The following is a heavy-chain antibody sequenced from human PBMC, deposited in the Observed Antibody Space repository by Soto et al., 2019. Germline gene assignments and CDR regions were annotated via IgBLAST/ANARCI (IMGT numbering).Heavy chain of an antibody. CDR2: IIPILGIA. V-gene: IGHV1-69*02. CDR1: GGTFSSYT. Sequence: QVQLVQSGAEVKKPGSSVKVSCKASGGTFSSYTISWVRQAPGQGLEWMGRIIPILGIANYAQKFQGRVTITADKSTSTAYMELSSLRSEDTAVYYCASKAPTTENQYYFDYWGQGTLVTVSS. D-gene: IGHD2-2*01. CDR3: ASKAPTTENQYYFDY. J-gene: IGHJ4*02.